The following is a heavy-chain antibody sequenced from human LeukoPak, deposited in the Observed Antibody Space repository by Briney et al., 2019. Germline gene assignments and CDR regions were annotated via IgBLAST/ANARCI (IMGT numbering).Heavy chain of an antibody. CDR1: GYTFTGYY. J-gene: IGHJ5*02. V-gene: IGHV1-2*02. Sequence: ASVKVSCKASGYTFTGYYIHWVRQAPGQGPGYMGWINPNSGDTNYAQKFQDGVTLTRDTSISTAYMELSNLRSDDTATYYCARPNGDFYNWFDTWGQGTLVTVSS. CDR3: ARPNGDFYNWFDT. D-gene: IGHD2-21*02. CDR2: INPNSGDT.